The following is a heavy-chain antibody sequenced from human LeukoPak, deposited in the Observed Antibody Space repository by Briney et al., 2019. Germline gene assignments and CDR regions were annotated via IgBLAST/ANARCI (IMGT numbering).Heavy chain of an antibody. D-gene: IGHD3-22*01. CDR1: GYTFTGYY. CDR2: INPNSGGT. Sequence: ASVKVSCKPSGYTFTGYYMHWVRQAPGQGREWMRWINPNSGGTNNTQKFQGRVTMTRDPSISTAYMELSRLRSEDTAVYYCARGFTYYYDSSGYYYGPYYYYGMDVWGQGTTVTVSS. V-gene: IGHV1-2*02. J-gene: IGHJ6*02. CDR3: ARGFTYYYDSSGYYYGPYYYYGMDV.